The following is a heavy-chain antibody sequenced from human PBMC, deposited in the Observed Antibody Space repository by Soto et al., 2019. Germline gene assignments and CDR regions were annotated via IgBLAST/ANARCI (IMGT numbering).Heavy chain of an antibody. CDR2: NRGSP. Sequence: PSGTRSLTCTVSGCSVNSSPYDSTWLRQPPGNGLTWIGNRGSPNYNPSLKSRVTISVDTSTNQFSLKRSSVTAADTAVYYCARSRYCSGGSCNFRHDWFDPWGQGAMVTACS. CDR1: GCSVNSSPYD. V-gene: IGHV4-61*01. CDR3: ARSRYCSGGSCNFRHDWFDP. D-gene: IGHD2-15*01. J-gene: IGHJ5*02.